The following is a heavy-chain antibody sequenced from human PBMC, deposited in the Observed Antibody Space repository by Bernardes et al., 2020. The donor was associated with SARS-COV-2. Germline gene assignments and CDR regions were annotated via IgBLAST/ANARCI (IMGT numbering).Heavy chain of an antibody. CDR2: ISSSGSTI. D-gene: IGHD6-19*01. CDR1: GFTFSSYE. CDR3: ASLIAVAGTFVGDGNY. V-gene: IGHV3-48*03. Sequence: GGSLRLSCAASGFTFSSYEMNWVRQAPGKGLEWVSYISSSGSTIYYADSVKGRLTISRDNAKNSLYLQMNSLRAEDTAVYYCASLIAVAGTFVGDGNYWGQGTLVTVSS. J-gene: IGHJ4*02.